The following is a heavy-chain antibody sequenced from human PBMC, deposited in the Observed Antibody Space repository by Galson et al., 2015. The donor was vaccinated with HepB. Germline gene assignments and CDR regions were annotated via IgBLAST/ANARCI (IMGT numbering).Heavy chain of an antibody. D-gene: IGHD3-9*01. V-gene: IGHV1-2*02. CDR2: INPKSGGT. Sequence: SVKVSCKAAGYTFIDCYIHWVRQAPGQGLEWMGWINPKSGGTNYAQKFQGRVTVTRDTSISKAYMELSRLRSDDTAVYYCARAPFDILTGYYSRAFDIWGQGTLVTVSS. CDR1: GYTFIDCY. CDR3: ARAPFDILTGYYSRAFDI. J-gene: IGHJ3*02.